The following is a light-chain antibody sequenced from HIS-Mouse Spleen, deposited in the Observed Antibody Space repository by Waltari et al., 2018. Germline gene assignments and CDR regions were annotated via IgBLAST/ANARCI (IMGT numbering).Light chain of an antibody. CDR3: AAWDDSLSGYV. CDR2: RNN. CDR1: SSNIGSNY. J-gene: IGLJ1*01. Sequence: QSVLTQPPSASGTPGQRVTISCSGSSSNIGSNYVYWYQQLPGTAPKPLIYRNNRRPSGVPDRLSGSKSGTSASLAISGLRSKDEADYYCAAWDDSLSGYVFGTGTKVTVL. V-gene: IGLV1-47*01.